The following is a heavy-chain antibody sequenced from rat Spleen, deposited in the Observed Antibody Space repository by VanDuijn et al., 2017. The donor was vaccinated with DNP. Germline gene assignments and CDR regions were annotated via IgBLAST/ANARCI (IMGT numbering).Heavy chain of an antibody. Sequence: EVQLVESGGGLVQPGRSLKLSCVASGFTFNDYWMGWVRQAPGKGLEWIGYINKDSSTINYAPSLKDKFTISRDNAQNTLYLQMSKLGSEDTAIFYCARGPNYGGWPDYFDYWGQGVMVTVSS. CDR1: GFTFNDYW. V-gene: IGHV4-2*01. J-gene: IGHJ2*01. CDR3: ARGPNYGGWPDYFDY. CDR2: INKDSSTI. D-gene: IGHD1-11*01.